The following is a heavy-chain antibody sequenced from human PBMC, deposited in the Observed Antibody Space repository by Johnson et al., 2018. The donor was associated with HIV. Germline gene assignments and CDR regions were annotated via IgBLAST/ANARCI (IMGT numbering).Heavy chain of an antibody. CDR3: ARVRYFDWDMMGGAFDI. J-gene: IGHJ3*02. Sequence: HVQLVESGGGVVQPGGSLRLSCAASGFTVSSNYMSWVRQAPGKGLEWVSYISSSGSTIYYADSVKGRFTISRDNAKNSLYLQMNSLRAEDTAVYYCARVRYFDWDMMGGAFDIWGQGTMVTVSS. D-gene: IGHD3-9*01. CDR2: ISSSGSTI. V-gene: IGHV3-11*04. CDR1: GFTVSSNY.